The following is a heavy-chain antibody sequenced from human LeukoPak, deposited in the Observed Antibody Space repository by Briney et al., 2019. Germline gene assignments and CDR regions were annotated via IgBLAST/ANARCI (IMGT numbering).Heavy chain of an antibody. CDR2: IIPIFGTA. CDR1: GGTFSSYA. J-gene: IGHJ3*02. Sequence: SVKVSCEASGGTFSSYAISWVRQAPGQGLEWMGGIIPIFGTANYAQKFQGRVTITADESTSTAYMELSSLRSEDTAVYYCARRNPNLRRAFDIWGQGTMVTVSS. CDR3: ARRNPNLRRAFDI. V-gene: IGHV1-69*01. D-gene: IGHD1-14*01.